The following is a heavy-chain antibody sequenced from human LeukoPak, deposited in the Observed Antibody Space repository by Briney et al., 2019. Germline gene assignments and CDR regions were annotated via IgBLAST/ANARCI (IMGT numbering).Heavy chain of an antibody. CDR1: GGTFSSYA. CDR2: IIPIFGTA. V-gene: IGHV1-69*05. CDR3: ASDYGDPYYFDY. Sequence: SVKVSCKASGGTFSSYAISWVRQAPGQGLEWMGGIIPIFGTANYAQKFQGTVTITTDESTSTAYMELSSLRSEDTAVYYCASDYGDPYYFDYWGQGTLVTVSS. D-gene: IGHD4-17*01. J-gene: IGHJ4*02.